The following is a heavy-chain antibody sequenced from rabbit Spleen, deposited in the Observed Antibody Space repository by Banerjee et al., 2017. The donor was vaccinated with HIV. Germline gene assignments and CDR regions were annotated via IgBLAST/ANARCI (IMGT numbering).Heavy chain of an antibody. Sequence: QSLEESGGDLVKPGASLTLTCTASGVSFSGSSYICWVRQAPGKGLEWIACIETDSSGFTYYASWAKGRFTISKTSSTTVTLQVTSLTAADTATYFCARDTSSSFSSYGMDLWGPGTLVTVS. CDR2: IETDSSGFT. CDR1: GVSFSGSSY. J-gene: IGHJ6*01. CDR3: ARDTSSSFSSYGMDL. V-gene: IGHV1S40*01. D-gene: IGHD1-1*01.